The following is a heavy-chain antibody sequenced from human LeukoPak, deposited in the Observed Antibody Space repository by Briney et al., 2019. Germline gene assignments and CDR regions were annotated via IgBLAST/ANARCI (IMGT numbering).Heavy chain of an antibody. D-gene: IGHD6-19*01. CDR1: GGSISSYY. J-gene: IGHJ3*02. CDR2: IYYSGST. V-gene: IGHV4-59*01. Sequence: SETLSPTCTVSGGSISSYYWSWIRQPPGKGLEGIGYIYYSGSTNYNPSLKSRVTISVDTSKNQFSLKLSSVTAADTAVYYCARDGYSSGWGRAFDIWGQGTMVTVSS. CDR3: ARDGYSSGWGRAFDI.